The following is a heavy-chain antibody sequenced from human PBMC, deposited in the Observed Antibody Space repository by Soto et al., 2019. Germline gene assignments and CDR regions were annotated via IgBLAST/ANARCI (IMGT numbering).Heavy chain of an antibody. J-gene: IGHJ6*02. CDR2: IIPIFGTA. V-gene: IGHV1-69*12. CDR3: ARRRGNDYGDYKNYYYGMDV. D-gene: IGHD4-17*01. Sequence: QVQLVQSGAEVKKPGSSVKVSCKASGGTFSSYAISWVRQAPGQGLEWMGGIIPIFGTANYAQKFQGRVTITADESTSTAYMELSSLRSEDTAVYYCARRRGNDYGDYKNYYYGMDVWGQGTTVTVSS. CDR1: GGTFSSYA.